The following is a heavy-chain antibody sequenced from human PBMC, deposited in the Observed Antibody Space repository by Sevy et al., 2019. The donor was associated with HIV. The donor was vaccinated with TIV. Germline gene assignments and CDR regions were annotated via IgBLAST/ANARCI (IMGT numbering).Heavy chain of an antibody. D-gene: IGHD3-3*01. CDR3: ARGQGRFLEWLPYYYGMDV. J-gene: IGHJ6*02. V-gene: IGHV3-48*03. Sequence: GGSLRLSCAASGFTFSSYEMNWVRQAPGKGLEWVSYISSSGSTIYYADSVKGRFTLSRDNAKNSLYLQMNSLRAEDTAVYYCARGQGRFLEWLPYYYGMDVWGQGTTVTVSS. CDR1: GFTFSSYE. CDR2: ISSSGSTI.